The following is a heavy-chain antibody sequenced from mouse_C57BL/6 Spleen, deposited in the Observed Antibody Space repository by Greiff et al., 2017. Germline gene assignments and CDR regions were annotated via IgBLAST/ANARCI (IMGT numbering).Heavy chain of an antibody. CDR1: GYTFTSYW. CDR2: IDPSDSYT. J-gene: IGHJ1*03. CDR3: ARSGDYGSSGGYFDV. D-gene: IGHD1-1*01. V-gene: IGHV1-69*01. Sequence: QVQLQQPGAELVMPGASVKLSCKASGYTFTSYWMHWVKQRPGQGLEWIGEIDPSDSYTNYNQKFKGKSTLTVDKSSSTAYMQLSSLTSEDSAVYYGARSGDYGSSGGYFDVWGTGTTVTVSS.